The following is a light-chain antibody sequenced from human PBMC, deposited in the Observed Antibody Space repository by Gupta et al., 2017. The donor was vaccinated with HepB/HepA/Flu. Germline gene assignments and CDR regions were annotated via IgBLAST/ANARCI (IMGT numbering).Light chain of an antibody. CDR2: GAS. CDR3: QPYHSSPPT. CDR1: QSVSSSY. Sequence: EIVLTQSPGTLSLSPGERATLSCRASQSVSSSYLAWYQQRPGQAPRILIYGASNRATGIPDRFSSSWSGTDFTLTISRLEPEDFAVYFCQPYHSSPPTFGLGTRLEIK. V-gene: IGKV3-20*01. J-gene: IGKJ2*01.